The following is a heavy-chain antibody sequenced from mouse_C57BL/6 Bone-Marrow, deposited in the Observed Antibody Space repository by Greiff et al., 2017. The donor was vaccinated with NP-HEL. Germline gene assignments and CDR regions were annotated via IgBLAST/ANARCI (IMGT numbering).Heavy chain of an antibody. Sequence: EVQLEESGGGLVKPGGSLKLSCAASGFTFSDYGMHWVRQAPEKGLEWVAYISSGSSTIYYADTVKGRFTIARDNAKNTLFLQMTSLRSEDTAMYYCARPGYGYGNWYFDVWGTGTTVTVSS. D-gene: IGHD1-1*01. V-gene: IGHV5-17*01. CDR2: ISSGSSTI. CDR1: GFTFSDYG. J-gene: IGHJ1*03. CDR3: ARPGYGYGNWYFDV.